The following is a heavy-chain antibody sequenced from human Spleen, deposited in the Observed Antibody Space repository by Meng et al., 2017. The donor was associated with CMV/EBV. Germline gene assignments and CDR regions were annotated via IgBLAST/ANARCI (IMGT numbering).Heavy chain of an antibody. V-gene: IGHV4-61*01. D-gene: IGHD2-2*02. CDR2: IYYSGST. CDR1: GYSISSGYY. J-gene: IGHJ6*02. CDR3: ASWYCSSTSCYSPYYYYGMDV. Sequence: SETLSLTCTVSGYSISSGYYWGWIRQPPGKGLEWIGYIYYSGSTNYNPSLKSRVTISVDTSKNQFSLKLSSVTAADTAVYYCASWYCSSTSCYSPYYYYGMDVWGQGTTVTVSS.